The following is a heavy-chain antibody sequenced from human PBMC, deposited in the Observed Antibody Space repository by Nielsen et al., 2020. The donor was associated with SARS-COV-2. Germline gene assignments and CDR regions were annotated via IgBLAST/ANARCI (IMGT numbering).Heavy chain of an antibody. V-gene: IGHV3-7*01. CDR1: GFTFSSYW. Sequence: GESLKISFAASGFTFSSYWMSWVRQAPGKGLEWVANIKQDGSEKYYVDSVKGRFTISRDNAKNSLYLQMNSLRAEDTAVYYCARDLGSGWYADYWGQGTLVTVSS. J-gene: IGHJ4*02. CDR2: IKQDGSEK. D-gene: IGHD6-19*01. CDR3: ARDLGSGWYADY.